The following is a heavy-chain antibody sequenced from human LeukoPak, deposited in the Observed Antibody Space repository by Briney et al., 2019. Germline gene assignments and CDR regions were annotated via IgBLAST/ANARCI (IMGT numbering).Heavy chain of an antibody. J-gene: IGHJ4*02. CDR2: ISSGSTTI. Sequence: GGSLRPSCAASGFTFTSYAMSWVRQAPGKGLEWVSYISSGSTTIFHADSVKGRFTISRDNAKNSLYLQMNSLRAEDTAVYYCARDSVVDYWGQGTLVTVSS. D-gene: IGHD2-15*01. CDR1: GFTFTSYA. V-gene: IGHV3-48*01. CDR3: ARDSVVDY.